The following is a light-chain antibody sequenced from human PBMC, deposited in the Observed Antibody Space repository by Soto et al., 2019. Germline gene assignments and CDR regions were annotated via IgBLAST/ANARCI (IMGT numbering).Light chain of an antibody. Sequence: QSALTKPASVSGSPGQSITLSCTATNRDVGSFNFVSWYQHHPDKAPKLLIYDVSNRPSGVSSRFSGSKSDYTASLTISGLQADDEAHYYCCSHTTTSTWVFGGGTKVTVL. V-gene: IGLV2-14*03. CDR1: NRDVGSFNF. J-gene: IGLJ3*02. CDR3: CSHTTTSTWV. CDR2: DVS.